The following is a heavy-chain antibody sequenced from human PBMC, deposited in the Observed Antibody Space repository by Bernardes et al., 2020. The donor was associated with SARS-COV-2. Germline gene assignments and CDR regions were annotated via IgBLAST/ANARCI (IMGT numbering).Heavy chain of an antibody. D-gene: IGHD3-9*01. J-gene: IGHJ6*02. CDR1: GYTFTSYG. CDR2: ISAYNGNT. CDR3: ARWGILTGYSYYYYGMDV. Sequence: ASVKVSCKASGYTFTSYGISWVRQAPGQGLEWMGWISAYNGNTNYAQKLQGRVTMTTDTSTSTAYMELRSLRSDDTAVYYCARWGILTGYSYYYYGMDVWGQGTTVTVSS. V-gene: IGHV1-18*01.